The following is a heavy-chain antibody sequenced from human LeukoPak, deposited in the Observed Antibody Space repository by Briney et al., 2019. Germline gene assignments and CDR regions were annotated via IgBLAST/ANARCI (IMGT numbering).Heavy chain of an antibody. J-gene: IGHJ4*02. V-gene: IGHV3-74*01. CDR2: INSDGSRT. CDR1: GFTFSAYA. Sequence: GGSLRLSCAASGFTFSAYAMSWVRQAPGKGLEWVSRINSDGSRTTYADSVRGRFTISRDNAKSTLYLQMNSLRAEDTAVYYCARVRDDYTYFDCWGQGTLVTVSS. D-gene: IGHD4-11*01. CDR3: ARVRDDYTYFDC.